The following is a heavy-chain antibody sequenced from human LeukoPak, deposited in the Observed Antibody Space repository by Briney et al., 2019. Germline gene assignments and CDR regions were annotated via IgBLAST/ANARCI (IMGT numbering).Heavy chain of an antibody. V-gene: IGHV3-53*01. D-gene: IGHD6-6*01. CDR2: IYSGGST. Sequence: GGSLRLSCAASGFTVSSNYMSWVRQAPGKGLEWVSVIYSGGSTYYADSVKGRFTISRDNSKNTLYLQMNSLRAEDTAVYYCARRDLSEGQLGPLFDYWGQGTLVTVSS. J-gene: IGHJ4*02. CDR1: GFTVSSNY. CDR3: ARRDLSEGQLGPLFDY.